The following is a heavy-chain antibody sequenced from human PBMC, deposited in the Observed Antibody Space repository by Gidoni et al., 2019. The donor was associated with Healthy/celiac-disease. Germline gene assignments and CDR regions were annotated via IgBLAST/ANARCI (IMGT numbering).Heavy chain of an antibody. CDR3: AKDPYSSWYYLVTYYYYGMDV. V-gene: IGHV3-30*18. CDR1: GFTFSSYC. D-gene: IGHD6-13*01. CDR2: IEYDGSNK. J-gene: IGHJ6*02. Sequence: QVQLVASVGGVVQPGRSLRLSFAASGFTFSSYCMHCVRQAPGKGLEWVEVIEYDGSNKYYADSVKGRFTISRDNSKNTLYLQMNSLRAEDTAVYYCAKDPYSSWYYLVTYYYYGMDVWGQGTTVTVSS.